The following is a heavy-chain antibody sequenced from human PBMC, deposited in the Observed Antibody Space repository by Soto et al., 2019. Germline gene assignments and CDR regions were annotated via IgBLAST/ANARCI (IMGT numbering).Heavy chain of an antibody. J-gene: IGHJ3*02. Sequence: PGGSLRLCCAASGFTFSDHYMDWVRQAPGKGLEWVGRTRNKANSYTTEYAASVKGRFTISRDDSKNSLYLQMNSLKTEDTAVYYCARESVGYYDSSGAFDIWGQGTMVTVSS. CDR2: TRNKANSYTT. CDR3: ARESVGYYDSSGAFDI. V-gene: IGHV3-72*01. CDR1: GFTFSDHY. D-gene: IGHD3-22*01.